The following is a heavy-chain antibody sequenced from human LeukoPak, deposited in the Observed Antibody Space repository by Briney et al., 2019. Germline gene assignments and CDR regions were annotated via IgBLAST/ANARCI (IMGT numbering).Heavy chain of an antibody. CDR2: ISGSGGRT. CDR1: GFTFNNYN. V-gene: IGHV3-23*01. CDR3: AKEPSGYCHFDY. D-gene: IGHD3-3*01. J-gene: IGHJ4*02. Sequence: GGSLRLSCAASGFTFNNYNMSWVRQAPGKGLEWVSAISGSGGRTYYADSVKGRFTISRDNSKNTLYLQMNSLRAEDTAVYYCAKEPSGYCHFDYWGQGTLVTVSS.